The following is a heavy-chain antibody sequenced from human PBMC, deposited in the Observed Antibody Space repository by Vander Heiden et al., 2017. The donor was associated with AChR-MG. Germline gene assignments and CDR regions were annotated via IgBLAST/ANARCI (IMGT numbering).Heavy chain of an antibody. D-gene: IGHD5-18*01. Sequence: EVQLVASGGGLVQPGGSLRRACAASGFTFRSSSMNWVRQAPGKGLEWVSYISSSSTIYYADSVKGRFTISRDNAKNSLSLQMDSLRAEDTAVYYCARGRGYSYGYTDYWGQGTLVTVSS. CDR1: GFTFRSSS. V-gene: IGHV3-48*01. CDR3: ARGRGYSYGYTDY. J-gene: IGHJ4*02. CDR2: ISSSSTI.